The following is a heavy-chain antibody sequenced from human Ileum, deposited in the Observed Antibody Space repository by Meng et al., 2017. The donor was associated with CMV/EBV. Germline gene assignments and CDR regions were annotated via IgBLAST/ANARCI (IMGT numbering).Heavy chain of an antibody. V-gene: IGHV1-2*02. D-gene: IGHD3-22*01. CDR2: IRLSSGGT. CDR3: ARGGENYYDSSGYYLQPFYFDY. Sequence: ASVKVSCKASGYTFTDYYMHWLRQAPGQGPEWVGWIRLSSGGTRYAPKFQGRVTLTRDTSIDTAYMELDSLRSDDTAVYYCARGGENYYDSSGYYLQPFYFDYWGQGTLVTVSS. CDR1: GYTFTDYY. J-gene: IGHJ4*02.